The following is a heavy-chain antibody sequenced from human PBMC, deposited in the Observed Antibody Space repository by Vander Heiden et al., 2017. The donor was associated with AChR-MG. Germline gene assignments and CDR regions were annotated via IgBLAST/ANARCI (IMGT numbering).Heavy chain of an antibody. CDR2: IYESGST. J-gene: IGHJ4*02. V-gene: IGHV4-39*01. CDR3: ARYGSGSYYKGLRYFDY. D-gene: IGHD3-10*01. CDR1: GGSISSSSYY. Sequence: QLQLQESGPGLVKPSETLSLTCTVSGGSISSSSYYWGWVREPPGKGLEWIGSIYESGSTYYNPALKSRVTISVDTSKNQFSLKLSSVTAADTAVYYCARYGSGSYYKGLRYFDYWGQGTLVTVSS.